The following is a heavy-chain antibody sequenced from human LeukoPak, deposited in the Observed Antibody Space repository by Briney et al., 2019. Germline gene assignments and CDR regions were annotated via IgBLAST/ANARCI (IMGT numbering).Heavy chain of an antibody. CDR3: ARDTGYSGWADAFDI. CDR1: GFTVSSNH. D-gene: IGHD5-12*01. J-gene: IGHJ3*02. V-gene: IGHV3-53*01. Sequence: GGSLRLSCAASGFTVSSNHMSWVRQAPGKGLEWVSVIYSGGSTYYADSVKGRFTISRDNSKNTLYLQMNSLRAEDTAVYYCARDTGYSGWADAFDIWGQGTMVTVSS. CDR2: IYSGGST.